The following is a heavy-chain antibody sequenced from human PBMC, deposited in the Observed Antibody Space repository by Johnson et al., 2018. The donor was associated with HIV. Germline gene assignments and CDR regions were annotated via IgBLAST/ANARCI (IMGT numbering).Heavy chain of an antibody. V-gene: IGHV3-20*04. D-gene: IGHD6-6*01. CDR3: ARVGQPSNAFDI. CDR2: SNWDGGST. CDR1: GFSFDDYG. Sequence: MLLVESGGGVVRPGGSLRLSCAASGFSFDDYGMSWVRQAPGKGLEWVSGSNWDGGSTDYANSVKGRFTISRDNAKNSLFLQMNSLKTEDTAVYYCARVGQPSNAFDIWGQGTMVTVSS. J-gene: IGHJ3*02.